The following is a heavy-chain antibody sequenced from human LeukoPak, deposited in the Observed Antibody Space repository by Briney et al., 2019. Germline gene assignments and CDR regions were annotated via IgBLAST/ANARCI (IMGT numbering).Heavy chain of an antibody. CDR3: AKDSTRIAAAGHFDY. V-gene: IGHV3-23*01. CDR1: GIAFSTYA. Sequence: GGSLRLSCAASGIAFSTYAMSWVRQAPGKGLEWVSVVSESGEITHYADSVKGRFTISRDNSKNTLYLQMNSLRAEDTAVYYCAKDSTRIAAAGHFDYWGQGTLVTVSS. D-gene: IGHD6-13*01. J-gene: IGHJ4*02. CDR2: VSESGEIT.